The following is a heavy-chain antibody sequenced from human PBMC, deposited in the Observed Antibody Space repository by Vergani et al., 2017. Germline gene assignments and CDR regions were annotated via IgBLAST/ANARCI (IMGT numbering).Heavy chain of an antibody. CDR3: EKDFERLAYSSGWSHWYFDL. Sequence: EVQLLESGGGLVQPGGSLRLSCAASGFTFSSYAMTWVRQAPGKGLEWVSAITGRGGSAYHADSVKGRFTISRDNSKNTLYLQMNSLRAEDTAVYYCEKDFERLAYSSGWSHWYFDLWGRGTLVTVSS. CDR1: GFTFSSYA. CDR2: ITGRGGSA. V-gene: IGHV3-23*01. D-gene: IGHD6-19*01. J-gene: IGHJ2*01.